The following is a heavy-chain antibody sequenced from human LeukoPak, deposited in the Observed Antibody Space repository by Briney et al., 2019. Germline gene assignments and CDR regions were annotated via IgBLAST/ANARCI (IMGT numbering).Heavy chain of an antibody. CDR2: IKGDETAK. V-gene: IGHV3-7*01. CDR3: ARDVGGSLDY. D-gene: IGHD1-26*01. CDR1: GFTFSTYW. Sequence: PGGSLRLSCAASGFTFSTYWMAWVRQAPGKGLEWVANIKGDETAKHQADSVKGRFTISRDNAQNSVYLQMSSLRGDDTAVYYCARDVGGSLDYWGQGTLVTVS. J-gene: IGHJ4*02.